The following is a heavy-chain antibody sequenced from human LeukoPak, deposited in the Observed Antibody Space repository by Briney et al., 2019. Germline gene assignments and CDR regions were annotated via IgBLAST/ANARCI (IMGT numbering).Heavy chain of an antibody. Sequence: GGSLRLSCAASGFTFSSYWMSWVRQAPGKGVEWVANIKQDGSEKYYVDSVKGRFTISRDNTKNSLYLQMNSLRAVDTAVYYCARDGYSSSSVLRYWGQGTLVTVSS. J-gene: IGHJ4*02. D-gene: IGHD6-6*01. CDR1: GFTFSSYW. CDR2: IKQDGSEK. V-gene: IGHV3-7*01. CDR3: ARDGYSSSSVLRY.